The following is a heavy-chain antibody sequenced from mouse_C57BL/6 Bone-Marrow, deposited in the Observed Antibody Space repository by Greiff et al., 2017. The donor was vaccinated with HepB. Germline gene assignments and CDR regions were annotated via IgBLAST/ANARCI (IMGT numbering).Heavy chain of an antibody. Sequence: QVQLQQPGAELVKPGASVKMSCKASGYTFTSYWITWVKQRPGQGLEWIGDIYPGSGSTNYNEKFKSKATLTVDTSSSTAYMQLSSLTSEDSAVYYCARSGRSLRPSFDYWGQGTTLTVSS. J-gene: IGHJ2*01. CDR1: GYTFTSYW. CDR2: IYPGSGST. CDR3: ARSGRSLRPSFDY. D-gene: IGHD2-12*01. V-gene: IGHV1-55*01.